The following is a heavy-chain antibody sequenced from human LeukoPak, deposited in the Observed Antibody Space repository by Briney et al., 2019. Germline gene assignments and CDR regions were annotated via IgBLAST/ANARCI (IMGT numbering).Heavy chain of an antibody. CDR3: AKVRIQLWDDALDI. D-gene: IGHD5-18*01. CDR2: ISYDGSNK. J-gene: IGHJ3*02. V-gene: IGHV3-30*04. Sequence: GGSLRLSCAASGFTFSSYAMHWVRQAPGKGLEWVAVISYDGSNKYYADSVKGRFTISRDNSKNTLYLQMNSLRAEDTAVYYCAKVRIQLWDDALDIWGQGTTVTVSS. CDR1: GFTFSSYA.